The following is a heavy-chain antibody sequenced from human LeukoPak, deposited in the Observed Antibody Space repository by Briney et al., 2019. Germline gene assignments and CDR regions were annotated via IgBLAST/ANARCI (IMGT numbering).Heavy chain of an antibody. CDR2: ISSLSGTI. V-gene: IGHV3-48*01. D-gene: IGHD5-24*01. Sequence: GGSLRLSCVASGFTFSSYSMNWVRQAPGEGLEWVSYISSLSGTIYYADSVKGRFTISRDNSKNTLYLQMKSLRAEETAEYYCARGQRWLLQFPFDSWGQGTLVTVSS. J-gene: IGHJ4*02. CDR3: ARGQRWLLQFPFDS. CDR1: GFTFSSYS.